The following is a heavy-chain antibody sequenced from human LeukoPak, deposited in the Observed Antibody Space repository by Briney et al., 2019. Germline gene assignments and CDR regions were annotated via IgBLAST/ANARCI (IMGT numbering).Heavy chain of an antibody. Sequence: GGSLRLSRAASGFTFSSYAMSWFRQAPGKGLEWVAAISRSGGSTYYADSVKGRFSSSIDNSNLPLYQQMDSLRADDTFVYYCAKLAYGSGSYNWFDPWGQGTLVSVS. CDR3: AKLAYGSGSYNWFDP. CDR2: ISRSGGST. CDR1: GFTFSSYA. D-gene: IGHD3-10*01. J-gene: IGHJ5*02. V-gene: IGHV3-23*01.